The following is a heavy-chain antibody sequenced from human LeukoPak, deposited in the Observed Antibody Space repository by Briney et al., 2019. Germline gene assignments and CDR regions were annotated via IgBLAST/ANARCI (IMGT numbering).Heavy chain of an antibody. V-gene: IGHV3-23*01. D-gene: IGHD5-18*01. J-gene: IGHJ4*02. CDR3: AKNTAMVSYYFDY. CDR1: GFTFRSFV. CDR2: ISGSGGST. Sequence: PGGSLRLSCAASGFTFRSFVMSWVRQAPGKGVEWVSAISGSGGSTYYADSVKGRFTISRDNSKNTLYLQMNSLRAEDTAVYYCAKNTAMVSYYFDYWGQGTLVTVSS.